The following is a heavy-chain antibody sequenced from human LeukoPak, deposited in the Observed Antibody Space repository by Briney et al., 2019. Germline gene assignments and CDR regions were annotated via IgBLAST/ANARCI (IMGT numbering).Heavy chain of an antibody. D-gene: IGHD5-24*01. CDR2: INHSVST. Sequence: PSETLSLTCAVYGGSFSGYYWSWIRQPPGKRLEWIGEINHSVSTNYNPSLKSRVTISVDTSKNQFSLKLSSVTAADTAVYYCARVSGDGYNYFAYWGQGTLVTVSS. J-gene: IGHJ4*02. V-gene: IGHV4-34*01. CDR1: GGSFSGYY. CDR3: ARVSGDGYNYFAY.